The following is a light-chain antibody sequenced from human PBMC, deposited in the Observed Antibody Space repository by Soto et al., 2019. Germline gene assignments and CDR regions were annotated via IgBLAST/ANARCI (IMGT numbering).Light chain of an antibody. Sequence: EIVLTQSPGTLSLSPGERATLSCRASQNVSSSYLAWFQQKPGQAPRLLIYGASGRATGIPDRFSGSGSGTDFTLTISRLEPEDFAVYYCQQYGSSPEITFGGGTKVEIK. CDR3: QQYGSSPEIT. V-gene: IGKV3-20*01. CDR2: GAS. CDR1: QNVSSSY. J-gene: IGKJ4*01.